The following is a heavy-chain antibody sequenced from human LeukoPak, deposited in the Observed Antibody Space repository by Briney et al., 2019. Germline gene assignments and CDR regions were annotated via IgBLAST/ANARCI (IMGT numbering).Heavy chain of an antibody. CDR3: ARKWVRGVISTDY. CDR2: INPNSGGT. CDR1: GYTFTGYY. Sequence: ASVKVSCKASGYTFTGYYMHWVRQAPGQGLEWMGWINPNSGGTNYAQKFQGRVTMTRDTSISTAYLELNRLTSDDTAVYYCARKWVRGVISTDYWGQGTLVTVSS. D-gene: IGHD3-10*01. V-gene: IGHV1-2*02. J-gene: IGHJ4*02.